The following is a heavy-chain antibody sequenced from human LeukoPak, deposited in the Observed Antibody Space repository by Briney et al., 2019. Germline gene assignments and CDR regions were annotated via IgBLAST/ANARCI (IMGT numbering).Heavy chain of an antibody. CDR3: ASRLRIAAAGSGNNY. Sequence: GGSLRLSYAASGFTFSTYSMNWVRQAPGKGLEWVSSISSNNRYIYYADSAEGRFTISRDNAKNSLYLQMNSLRAEDTAMYYWASRLRIAAAGSGNNYWGQGTLVTVSS. CDR2: ISSNNRYI. CDR1: GFTFSTYS. V-gene: IGHV3-21*01. J-gene: IGHJ4*02. D-gene: IGHD6-13*01.